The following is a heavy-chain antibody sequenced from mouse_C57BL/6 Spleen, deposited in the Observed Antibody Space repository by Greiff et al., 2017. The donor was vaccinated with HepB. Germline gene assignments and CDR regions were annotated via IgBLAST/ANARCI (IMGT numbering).Heavy chain of an antibody. J-gene: IGHJ2*01. D-gene: IGHD1-1*01. CDR3: ARDKDYGSRWDY. V-gene: IGHV5-4*01. CDR2: ISDGGSYT. CDR1: GFTFSSYA. Sequence: EVHLVESGGGLVKPGGSLKLSCAASGFTFSSYAMSWVRQTPEKRLEWVATISDGGSYTYYPDNVKGRFTISRDNAKNNLYLQMSHLQSEDTAMYYCARDKDYGSRWDYWGQGTTLTVSS.